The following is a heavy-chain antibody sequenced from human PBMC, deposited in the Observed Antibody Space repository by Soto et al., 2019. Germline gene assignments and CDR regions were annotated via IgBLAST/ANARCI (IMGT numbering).Heavy chain of an antibody. CDR2: ISAYNGNT. CDR3: ARDYYDILTGYYKVLDY. Sequence: ASVKVSCKASGYTFTSYGISWVRQAPGQGLEWMGWISAYNGNTNYAQKLQGRVTMTTDTSTSTAYMELRSLRSDDTAVYYCARDYYDILTGYYKVLDYWGQGTLVTVSS. D-gene: IGHD3-9*01. CDR1: GYTFTSYG. J-gene: IGHJ4*02. V-gene: IGHV1-18*01.